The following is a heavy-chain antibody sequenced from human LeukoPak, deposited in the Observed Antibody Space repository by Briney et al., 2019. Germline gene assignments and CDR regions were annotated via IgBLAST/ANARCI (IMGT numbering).Heavy chain of an antibody. V-gene: IGHV3-23*01. CDR3: ATSPTFDP. J-gene: IGHJ5*02. CDR2: ISGSGDNT. Sequence: PGGSLRLSCAASGFTFSSYAMSWVRQAPGKGLEWVSAISGSGDNTYYADSVKGRFTISRDNSKNTLYLQMNNLRAGDTAVYYCATSPTFDPWGQGTLVTVSS. CDR1: GFTFSSYA.